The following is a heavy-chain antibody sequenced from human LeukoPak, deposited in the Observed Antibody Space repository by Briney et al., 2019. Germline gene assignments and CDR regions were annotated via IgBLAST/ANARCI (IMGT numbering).Heavy chain of an antibody. J-gene: IGHJ2*01. CDR1: GFIFSPYW. V-gene: IGHV3-7*01. CDR2: MKEDGGEK. D-gene: IGHD2-8*02. Sequence: PGGSLRLSCAASGFIFSPYWVTWVRQAPGMGLEWVANMKEDGGEKFYVDSVRGRFTISRDNAKNSLYLQMNSLRVEDTGVYYSARVRTEWYIDLWGRGTLVTVST. CDR3: ARVRTEWYIDL.